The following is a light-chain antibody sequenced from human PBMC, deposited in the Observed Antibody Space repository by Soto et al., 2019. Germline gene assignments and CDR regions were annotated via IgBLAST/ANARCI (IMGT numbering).Light chain of an antibody. J-gene: IGKJ1*01. V-gene: IGKV3-15*01. CDR2: GAS. CDR1: ESVSSN. Sequence: ETVMTQSPATLSVSPGERATLSCRASESVSSNLAWYQQKPGQAPRLLIYGASTRATGIPVRFSGSGSGTEVTLTINSLQSEDFAVYYCQQYNNWPGTFGQGTKVEIK. CDR3: QQYNNWPGT.